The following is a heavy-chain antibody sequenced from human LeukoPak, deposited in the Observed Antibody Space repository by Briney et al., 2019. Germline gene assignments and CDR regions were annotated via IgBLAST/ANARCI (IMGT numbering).Heavy chain of an antibody. J-gene: IGHJ6*03. CDR3: AREGPGITMVRGVKSPYYYYYMDV. D-gene: IGHD3-10*01. Sequence: SETLSLTCTVSGGSISSYYWSWIRQPPGKGLERIGYIYYSGSTNYNPSLKSRVTISVDTSKNQFSLKLSSVTAADTAVYYCAREGPGITMVRGVKSPYYYYYMDVWGKGTTVTISS. CDR1: GGSISSYY. CDR2: IYYSGST. V-gene: IGHV4-59*01.